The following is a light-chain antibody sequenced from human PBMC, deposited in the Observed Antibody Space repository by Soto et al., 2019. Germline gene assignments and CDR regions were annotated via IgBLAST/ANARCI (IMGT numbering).Light chain of an antibody. Sequence: EIVLTQSPATLSLSLGERATLSCRASQSVSRYLAWYQQKAGQAPRLLIYDASNRATGIPARFSGSGAGTDFTLTISSLEPEDFAVYYCQQRSNWPLTFGQGTKVEIK. CDR2: DAS. CDR1: QSVSRY. V-gene: IGKV3-11*01. CDR3: QQRSNWPLT. J-gene: IGKJ1*01.